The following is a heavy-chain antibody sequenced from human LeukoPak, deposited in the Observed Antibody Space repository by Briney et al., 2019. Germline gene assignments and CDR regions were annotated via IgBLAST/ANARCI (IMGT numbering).Heavy chain of an antibody. CDR2: IYHSGST. CDR3: ARAIAVAGLQLARAFDI. Sequence: SQTLSLTCTVSGGSISSGDYSWSWIRQPPGKGLEWIGCIYHSGSTYYNPSLKSRVTISVDRSNNQFSLKLNSVTAADTAVYYCARAIAVAGLQLARAFDIWGQGTVVTVSS. D-gene: IGHD6-19*01. V-gene: IGHV4-30-2*01. CDR1: GGSISSGDYS. J-gene: IGHJ3*02.